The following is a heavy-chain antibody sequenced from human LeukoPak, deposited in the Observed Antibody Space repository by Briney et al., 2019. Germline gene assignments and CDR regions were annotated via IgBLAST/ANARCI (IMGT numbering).Heavy chain of an antibody. Sequence: GGSLRLSCAASGFTFDDYAMHWVRQAPGKGLEWVSLISWDGGSTYYADSVKGRFTISRDNSKTSLYLQMNSLRAEDTALYYCAKGPIKTGESDLDYWGQGTLVTVSS. J-gene: IGHJ4*02. V-gene: IGHV3-43D*03. CDR1: GFTFDDYA. CDR3: AKGPIKTGESDLDY. CDR2: ISWDGGST. D-gene: IGHD7-27*01.